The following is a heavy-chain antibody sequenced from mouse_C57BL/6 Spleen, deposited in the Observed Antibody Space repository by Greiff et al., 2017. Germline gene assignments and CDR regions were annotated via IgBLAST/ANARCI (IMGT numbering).Heavy chain of an antibody. V-gene: IGHV1-52*01. CDR2: IDPSDSDT. Sequence: QVQLQQPGAELVRPGASVKLSCKASGYTFTSYWMHWVKQRPVQGLEWIGNIDPSDSDTHSNQKFKDKATLTVDKSSSTAYMQLSSLTSEDSAVYYCARIDYCNSRHWYFEVGGTGTTVTV. CDR3: ARIDYCNSRHWYFEV. CDR1: GYTFTSYW. D-gene: IGHD1-1*01. J-gene: IGHJ1*03.